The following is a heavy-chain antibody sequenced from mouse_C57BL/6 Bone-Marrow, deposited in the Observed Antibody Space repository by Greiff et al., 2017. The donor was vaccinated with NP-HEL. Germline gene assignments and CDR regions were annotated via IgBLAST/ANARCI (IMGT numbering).Heavy chain of an antibody. J-gene: IGHJ1*03. D-gene: IGHD2-12*01. V-gene: IGHV1-55*01. CDR3: AGDSYDLWYFDV. CDR2: IYPGSGST. CDR1: GYTFTSYW. Sequence: QVQLQQPGAELVKPGASVKMSCKASGYTFTSYWITWVKQRPGPGLEWIGDIYPGSGSTNYNEKFKSKATLTVDTASSTAYMQLSSLTSEDAAVYYCAGDSYDLWYFDVCGTGATVTVSS.